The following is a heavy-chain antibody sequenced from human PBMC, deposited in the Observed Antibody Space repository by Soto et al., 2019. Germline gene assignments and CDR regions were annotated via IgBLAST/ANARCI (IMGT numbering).Heavy chain of an antibody. CDR3: ARGLNYYDSSGYLY. CDR1: GFTFSSYS. V-gene: IGHV3-48*01. J-gene: IGHJ4*02. D-gene: IGHD3-22*01. CDR2: ISSSSSTI. Sequence: GGSLRLSCVASGFTFSSYSMNWVRQAPGKGLEWVSYISSSSSTIYYADSVKGRFTISRDNAKNSLYLQMNSLRAEDTAVYYCARGLNYYDSSGYLYWGQGTLVTVSS.